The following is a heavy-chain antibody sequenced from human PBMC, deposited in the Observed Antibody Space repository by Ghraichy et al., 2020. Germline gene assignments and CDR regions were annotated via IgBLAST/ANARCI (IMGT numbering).Heavy chain of an antibody. CDR3: ARGITGTTKYQGIDP. D-gene: IGHD1-20*01. J-gene: IGHJ5*02. CDR2: INHSGST. CDR1: GGSFSGYY. Sequence: SETSLTCAVYGGSFSGYYWSWIRQPPGKGLEWIGEINHSGSTNYNPSLKSRVTISVDTSKNQFSLKLSSVTAADTAVYYCARGITGTTKYQGIDPWGQGTLVTVSS. V-gene: IGHV4-34*01.